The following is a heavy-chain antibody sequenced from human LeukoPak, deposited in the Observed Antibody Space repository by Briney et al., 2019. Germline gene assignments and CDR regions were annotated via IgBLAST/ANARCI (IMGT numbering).Heavy chain of an antibody. D-gene: IGHD6-13*01. CDR2: MNPNSGNT. Sequence: GASVKVSCKASGYTFTSYDINWVRQATGQGLEWMGWMNPNSGNTGYAQKFQGRVTMTRYTSISTAYMELSSLRSEDTAVYYCATLGSSWYLTVYHYYYYYMDVWGKGTTVTVSS. CDR3: ATLGSSWYLTVYHYYYYYMDV. V-gene: IGHV1-8*01. CDR1: GYTFTSYD. J-gene: IGHJ6*03.